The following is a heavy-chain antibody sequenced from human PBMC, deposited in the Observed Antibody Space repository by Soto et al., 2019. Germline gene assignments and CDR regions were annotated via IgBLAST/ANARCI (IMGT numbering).Heavy chain of an antibody. CDR3: ASVYDSSGYYVDY. D-gene: IGHD3-22*01. V-gene: IGHV1-69*01. Sequence: QVQLVQSGAEVTKPGSSVKVSCKASGGTFSSYAISWVGQAPGQGLERLGGIIPIFGTANYAQKFQGRVTIAADEFTSTAYMELSSLRSEDTAVYYCASVYDSSGYYVDYWGQGTLVTVSS. CDR2: IIPIFGTA. J-gene: IGHJ4*02. CDR1: GGTFSSYA.